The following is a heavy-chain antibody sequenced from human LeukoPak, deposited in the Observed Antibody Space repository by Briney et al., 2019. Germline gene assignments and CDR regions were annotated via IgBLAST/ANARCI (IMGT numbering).Heavy chain of an antibody. V-gene: IGHV3-48*02. Sequence: GGSLRLSCAVSGLXFRSFWISWVRQAPGKGLEWVSCISSSGTKYYADSVKGRFTTSRDNGKSSLFLEMNSLRDEDTAVYYCARGPSSSSWSRFDPWGQGTLVTVSS. CDR1: GLXFRSFW. D-gene: IGHD6-13*01. J-gene: IGHJ5*02. CDR3: ARGPSSSSWSRFDP. CDR2: ISSSGTK.